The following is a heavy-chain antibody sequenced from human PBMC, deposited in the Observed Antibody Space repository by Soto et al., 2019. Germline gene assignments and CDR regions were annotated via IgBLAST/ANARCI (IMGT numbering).Heavy chain of an antibody. J-gene: IGHJ4*02. CDR3: ARGSMATLYFDY. CDR1: GGSFSGYY. V-gene: IGHV4-34*09. CDR2: IHHSGST. Sequence: SETLSLTCAVYGGSFSGYYWNWIRQHPEKGLEWIGYIHHSGSTYYNPSLKSRLAISVDTSRNQFSLKVSSVTAADTAVYHCARGSMATLYFDYWGQGALVTVSS. D-gene: IGHD3-10*01.